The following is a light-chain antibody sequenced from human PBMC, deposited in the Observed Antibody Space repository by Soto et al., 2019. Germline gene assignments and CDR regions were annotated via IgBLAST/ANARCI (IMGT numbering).Light chain of an antibody. V-gene: IGKV3-20*01. CDR2: GAS. Sequence: EIVLTQSPGTLSFSPGERATLSCRASQSVSSNYLAWYQQKPGQAPRLLIYGASSRATGIPDRFSGSGYGTDFTLTISRLEPEDFAVYYCQQYGSSPYTFGQGTKLESK. J-gene: IGKJ2*01. CDR1: QSVSSNY. CDR3: QQYGSSPYT.